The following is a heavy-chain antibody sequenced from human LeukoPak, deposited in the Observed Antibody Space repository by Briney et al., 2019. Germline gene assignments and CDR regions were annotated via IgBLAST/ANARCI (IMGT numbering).Heavy chain of an antibody. CDR2: IYSGGDT. CDR1: GFIVSSNY. D-gene: IGHD3-10*01. V-gene: IGHV3-66*01. Sequence: GGSLRLSCAAPGFIVSSNYMTWVRQAPGKGLEWLSVIYSGGDTYYADSVKGRFTISRDNSKNTLYLQMNSLRAEDTAVYYCAKEYGSGSYRSFDYWGQGTLVTVSS. J-gene: IGHJ4*02. CDR3: AKEYGSGSYRSFDY.